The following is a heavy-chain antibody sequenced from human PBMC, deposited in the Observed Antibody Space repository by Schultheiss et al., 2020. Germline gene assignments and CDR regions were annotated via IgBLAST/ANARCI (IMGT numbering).Heavy chain of an antibody. D-gene: IGHD6-19*01. CDR1: GFTFSSYS. J-gene: IGHJ4*02. Sequence: GESLKISCAASGFTFSSYSMNWVRQAPGKGLEWVSVIYSGGSTYYADSVKGRFTISRDNSKNTLYLQMSSLRAEDTAVYYCARAPPGIAVAGTDYWGQGTLVTVSS. V-gene: IGHV3-66*01. CDR3: ARAPPGIAVAGTDY. CDR2: IYSGGST.